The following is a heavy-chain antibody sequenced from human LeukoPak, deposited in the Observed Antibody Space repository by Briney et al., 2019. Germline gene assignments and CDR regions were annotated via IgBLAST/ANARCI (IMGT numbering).Heavy chain of an antibody. J-gene: IGHJ6*02. V-gene: IGHV1-8*01. CDR3: ARDSGSWYGRYYYYYGMDV. CDR2: MNPNSGNT. CDR1: GYTFTSYD. Sequence: ASVKVSCKASGYTFTSYDINWVRQATGQGLEWMGWMNPNSGNTGYAQKFQGRVTMTRYTSISTAYMELSSLRSEDTAVYYCARDSGSWYGRYYYYYGMDVWGQGTTVTVSS. D-gene: IGHD6-13*01.